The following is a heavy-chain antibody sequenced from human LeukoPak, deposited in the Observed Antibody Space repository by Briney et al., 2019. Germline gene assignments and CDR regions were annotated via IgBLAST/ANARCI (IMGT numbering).Heavy chain of an antibody. CDR2: ISGSGGST. J-gene: IGHJ4*02. D-gene: IGHD2-15*01. CDR3: AKAVLTLGYCSGGSCYSVDY. CDR1: GFTFSSYA. V-gene: IGHV3-23*01. Sequence: GGSLRLSCAASGFTFSSYAMSWVRQAPGKGLEWVSAISGSGGSTYYADSVKGRFTISRDNSKNTLYLQMNSLRAEDTAVYYCAKAVLTLGYCSGGSCYSVDYWGQGTLVTVSS.